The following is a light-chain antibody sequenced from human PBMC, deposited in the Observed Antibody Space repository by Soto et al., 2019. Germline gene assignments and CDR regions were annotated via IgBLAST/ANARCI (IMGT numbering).Light chain of an antibody. V-gene: IGLV2-14*03. CDR1: TSDVGAYNY. J-gene: IGLJ3*02. Sequence: QSALTQPASVSGSPGQSTTISCTGATSDVGAYNYVSWYQQHPGKAPQLMIYDVTDRPSGVSNRFSGSKSGNTASLTISGLQAEDEADYYCSSYTSSSTLVFGGGTKLTVL. CDR3: SSYTSSSTLV. CDR2: DVT.